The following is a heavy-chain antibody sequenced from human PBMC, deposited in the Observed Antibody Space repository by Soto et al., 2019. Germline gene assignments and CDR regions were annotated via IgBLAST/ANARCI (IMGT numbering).Heavy chain of an antibody. V-gene: IGHV1-18*01. CDR2: ISVYNGNT. CDR3: ARAGQYYDASGYAD. J-gene: IGHJ4*02. CDR1: GYSFATSG. D-gene: IGHD3-22*01. Sequence: QVKLVQSETEVKKPGASIKVSCKASGYSFATSGMTWVRQAPGQGLEWMGWISVYNGNTNYDQKLQDRVTMTTDTSTNTAYLKVRNLRSDDTAVYYCARAGQYYDASGYADWGQGTLVTVSS.